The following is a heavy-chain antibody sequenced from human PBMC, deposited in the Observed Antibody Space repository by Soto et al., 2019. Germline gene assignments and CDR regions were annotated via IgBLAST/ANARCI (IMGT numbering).Heavy chain of an antibody. CDR2: ISGSGGST. CDR1: GFTFSSYA. J-gene: IGHJ4*02. CDR3: AKGLRARSPYYYDSSGLGYFDY. V-gene: IGHV3-23*01. D-gene: IGHD3-22*01. Sequence: GGSLRLSCAASGFTFSSYAMSWVRQAPGEGLEWVSAISGSGGSTYYADSVKGRFTISRDNSKNTLYLQMNSLRAEDTAVYYCAKGLRARSPYYYDSSGLGYFDYWGQGTLVTVSS.